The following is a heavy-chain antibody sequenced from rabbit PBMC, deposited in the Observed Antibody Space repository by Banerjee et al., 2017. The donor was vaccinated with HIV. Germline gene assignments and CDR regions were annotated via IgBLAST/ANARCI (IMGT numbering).Heavy chain of an antibody. V-gene: IGHV1S47*01. CDR1: GFDFSSYG. CDR3: ARHASSSGYYTLFNL. CDR2: IDPVFGST. Sequence: QEQLVESGGGLVQPGGSLKLSCKASGFDFSSYGVSWVRQAPGKGLEWIGYIDPVFGSTYYASWVNGRFTISSHNAQNTLYLQLNGLTAADTATYFCARHASSSGYYTLFNLWGPGTLVTVS. J-gene: IGHJ4*01. D-gene: IGHD1-1*01.